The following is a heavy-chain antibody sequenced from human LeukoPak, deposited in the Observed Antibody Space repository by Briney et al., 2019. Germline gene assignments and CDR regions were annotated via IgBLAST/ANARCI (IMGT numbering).Heavy chain of an antibody. D-gene: IGHD2-15*01. CDR1: GYTFTGYY. J-gene: IGHJ3*02. CDR3: ARSNEDIVVVVAATGDAFDI. V-gene: IGHV1-2*02. Sequence: ASVKVSCKASGYTFTGYYMHWVRQAPGRGLEWMGWINPNSGGTNYAQKFQGRVTMTRDTSISTAYMELSRLRSDDTAVYYCARSNEDIVVVVAATGDAFDIWGQGTTVTVSS. CDR2: INPNSGGT.